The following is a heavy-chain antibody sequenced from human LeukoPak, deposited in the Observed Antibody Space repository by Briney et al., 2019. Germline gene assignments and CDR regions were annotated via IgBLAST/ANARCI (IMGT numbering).Heavy chain of an antibody. V-gene: IGHV1-69*02. CDR3: ARGSRELAYNWFHP. J-gene: IGHJ5*02. Sequence: ASVKVSCKASGGTFSSYTISWVRQAPGQGLEWVGRIIPILGIANYAQKFQGRVTITADKSTSTAYMELSSLRSEDTAVYYCARGSRELAYNWFHPWGQGTLVTVSS. CDR2: IIPILGIA. D-gene: IGHD1-26*01. CDR1: GGTFSSYT.